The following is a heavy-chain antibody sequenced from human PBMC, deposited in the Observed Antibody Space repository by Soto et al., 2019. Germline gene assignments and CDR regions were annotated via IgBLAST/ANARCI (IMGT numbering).Heavy chain of an antibody. J-gene: IGHJ6*02. Sequence: ASVKVSCKASGYTFTGYYMHWVRQAPGQGLEWMGWINPNSGGTNYAQKFQGRVTMTRNTSISTAYMELSSLRSEDTAVYYCARSIAAAGTPYGMDVWGQGTTVTVSS. CDR3: ARSIAAAGTPYGMDV. D-gene: IGHD6-13*01. CDR1: GYTFTGYY. V-gene: IGHV1-2*02. CDR2: INPNSGGT.